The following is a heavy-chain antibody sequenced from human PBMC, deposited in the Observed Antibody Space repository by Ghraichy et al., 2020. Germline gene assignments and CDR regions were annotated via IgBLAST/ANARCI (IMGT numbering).Heavy chain of an antibody. CDR2: ISSSSSYI. CDR3: ARDRNWLDYYDSSYDAFDI. CDR1: GFTFSSYS. J-gene: IGHJ3*02. D-gene: IGHD3-22*01. Sequence: GESLNISCAASGFTFSSYSMNWVRQAPGKGLEWVSSISSSSSYIYYADSVKGRFTISRDNAKNSLYLQMNSLRAEDTAVYYCARDRNWLDYYDSSYDAFDIWGQGTMVTVSS. V-gene: IGHV3-21*01.